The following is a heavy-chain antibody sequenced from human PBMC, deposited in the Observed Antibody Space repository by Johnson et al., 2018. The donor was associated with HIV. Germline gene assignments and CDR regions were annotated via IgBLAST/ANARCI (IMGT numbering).Heavy chain of an antibody. J-gene: IGHJ3*02. CDR2: ISSSGSTI. Sequence: QVQLVESGGGLVKPGGSLRLSCAASGFTFRYYYMSWIRQAPGKGLEWVSSISSSGSTIYYADSVKGRFTISRDNSKNTLYLQLSSLRSEDTAVYYCARDAGVPGNDAFDIWGQGTMVTVSS. CDR1: GFTFRYYY. V-gene: IGHV3-11*04. CDR3: ARDAGVPGNDAFDI. D-gene: IGHD3-10*01.